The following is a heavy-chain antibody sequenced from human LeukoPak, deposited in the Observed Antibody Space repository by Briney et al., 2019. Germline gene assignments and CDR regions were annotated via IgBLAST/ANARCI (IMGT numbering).Heavy chain of an antibody. Sequence: GGSLRLSCAASGFTFGSHAMSWVRQAPGKGLEWVSAISGSGGSTYYADSVKGRFTTSRDNSKNTLYLQMNSLRAEDTAVYYCAKVVDVYYYGSGRGGVDYWGQGTLVTVSS. J-gene: IGHJ4*02. CDR3: AKVVDVYYYGSGRGGVDY. D-gene: IGHD3-10*01. CDR1: GFTFGSHA. CDR2: ISGSGGST. V-gene: IGHV3-23*01.